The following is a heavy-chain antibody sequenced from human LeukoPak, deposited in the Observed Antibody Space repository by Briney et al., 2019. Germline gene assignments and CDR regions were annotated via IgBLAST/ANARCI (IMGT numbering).Heavy chain of an antibody. CDR3: ARSLYYYDSSGYFTTDYFDY. J-gene: IGHJ4*02. CDR2: IYDSGSS. CDR1: GRSISSSSYY. Sequence: SETLSLTCTVSGRSISSSSYYWGWIRQPPGKGLEWIGSIYDSGSSYYNPSLKSRVTISVDTSKNQFSLKLSSVTAADTAVYYCARSLYYYDSSGYFTTDYFDYWGQGTLVTVSS. V-gene: IGHV4-39*01. D-gene: IGHD3-22*01.